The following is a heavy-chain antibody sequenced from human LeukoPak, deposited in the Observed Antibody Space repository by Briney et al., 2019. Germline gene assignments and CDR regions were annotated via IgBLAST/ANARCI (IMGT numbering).Heavy chain of an antibody. V-gene: IGHV4-38-2*02. CDR1: GYSIRSGYY. CDR3: ASHKRGYYYGSGIDY. CDR2: IYHSGIT. D-gene: IGHD3-10*01. Sequence: SETLSLTCTVSGYSIRSGYYWGWIRQPPGKGLEWIGSIYHSGITYYNPSLKSRVTISAETSKNQFSLKLSSVTAADTAVYYCASHKRGYYYGSGIDYWGQGTLVTVSS. J-gene: IGHJ4*02.